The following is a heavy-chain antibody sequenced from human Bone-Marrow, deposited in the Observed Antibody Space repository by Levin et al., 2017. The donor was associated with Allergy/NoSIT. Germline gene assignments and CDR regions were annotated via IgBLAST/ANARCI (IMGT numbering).Heavy chain of an antibody. V-gene: IGHV4-39*07. J-gene: IGHJ5*02. CDR1: GGSISSRSYY. Sequence: SETLSLTCTVSGGSISSRSYYWGWIRQPPGKGLEWIGTISYSGTTFYNPSLESRVAISVDTSKNQFSLKLSSVTAADKSVYVCARDPTAVVVRGVIMDNWFDPWGQGILVTVSS. D-gene: IGHD3-10*01. CDR3: ARDPTAVVVRGVIMDNWFDP. CDR2: ISYSGTT.